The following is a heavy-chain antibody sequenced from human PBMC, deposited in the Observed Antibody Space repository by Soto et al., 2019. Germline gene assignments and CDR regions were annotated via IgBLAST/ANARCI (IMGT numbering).Heavy chain of an antibody. CDR2: ISGYNGKT. J-gene: IGHJ1*01. Sequence: QVQLVQSGTEVKKPGASVKVSCKASGYTFTNYGITWVRQAPGQGPEWMGWISGYNGKTNYAQKVQGGVTMTTDTSTSTAYMDLRSLRSDDTAVYYCARGGSSWSAEYYQHWGQGTLVIVSS. CDR3: ARGGSSWSAEYYQH. V-gene: IGHV1-18*01. CDR1: GYTFTNYG. D-gene: IGHD6-13*01.